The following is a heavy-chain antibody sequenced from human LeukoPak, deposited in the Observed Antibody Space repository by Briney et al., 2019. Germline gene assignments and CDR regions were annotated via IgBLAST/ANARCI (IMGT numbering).Heavy chain of an antibody. CDR3: ARRSDLWSGFRSDYYYMDV. CDR2: IHYGGNT. Sequence: LSETLSLTCTVSGASMNKYYWSWIRQPPGKGLEWIGYIHYGGNTNYSPSLKSRLTISVDRPNNQFSLSLTSVTAADTAVYYCARRSDLWSGFRSDYYYMDVWGNGTTVIVSS. CDR1: GASMNKYY. D-gene: IGHD3-3*01. J-gene: IGHJ6*03. V-gene: IGHV4-59*08.